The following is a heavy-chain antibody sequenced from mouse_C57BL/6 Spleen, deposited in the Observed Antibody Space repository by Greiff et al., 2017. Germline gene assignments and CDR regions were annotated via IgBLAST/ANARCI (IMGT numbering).Heavy chain of an antibody. J-gene: IGHJ3*01. D-gene: IGHD1-1*01. CDR3: AREELRAVDAY. Sequence: VQRVESGAELARPGASVKLSCKASGYTFTSYGISWVKQRTGQGLEWIGEIYPRSGNTYYNEKFKGKATLTADKSSSTAYMELRSLTSEDSAVYFCAREELRAVDAYWGQGTLVTVSA. CDR1: GYTFTSYG. CDR2: IYPRSGNT. V-gene: IGHV1-81*01.